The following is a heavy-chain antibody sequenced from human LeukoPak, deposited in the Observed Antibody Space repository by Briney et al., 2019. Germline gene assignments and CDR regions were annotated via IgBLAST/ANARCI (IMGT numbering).Heavy chain of an antibody. D-gene: IGHD3-9*01. Sequence: GGSLRLSCAASGFTFSSYWMTWVRQAPGKGLEWVANIKQDGSEKYYVDSVKGRFTISKDIAKNSLCLQMNSLRAEDTAVYYCARVRYGSNDDYCVYWGQGTLVTVSS. J-gene: IGHJ4*02. CDR2: IKQDGSEK. V-gene: IGHV3-7*01. CDR1: GFTFSSYW. CDR3: ARVRYGSNDDYCVY.